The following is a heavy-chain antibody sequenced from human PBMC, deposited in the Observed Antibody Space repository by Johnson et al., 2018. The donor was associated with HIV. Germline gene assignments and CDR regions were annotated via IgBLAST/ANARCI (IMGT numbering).Heavy chain of an antibody. CDR1: GFTVSSNY. CDR3: ARVAQGVVVDAFDI. D-gene: IGHD2-15*01. CDR2: IYSGGST. V-gene: IGHV3-53*01. J-gene: IGHJ3*02. Sequence: VQLVESGGGLIQPGGSLRLSCAASGFTVSSNYMSWVRQAQGKGLEWVSVIYSGGSTDYADSVKGRFTISRDNSKNRLYRQMHSLRAEDTAVYYCARVAQGVVVDAFDIWGQGTMVTVSS.